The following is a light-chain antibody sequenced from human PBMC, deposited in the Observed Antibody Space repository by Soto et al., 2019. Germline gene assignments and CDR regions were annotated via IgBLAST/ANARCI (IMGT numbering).Light chain of an antibody. J-gene: IGLJ2*01. CDR1: SSNIGNNF. V-gene: IGLV1-51*01. CDR3: ATWDSSLSAHV. CDR2: DND. Sequence: QSVMTQPPSVSAAPGQTVAISCSGSSSNIGNNFVSWYQQFPGTAPKLLIYDNDKRPSGIPDRFSGSKSGTSATLGITGLQTGDEADYYCATWDSSLSAHVFGGGTQLTVL.